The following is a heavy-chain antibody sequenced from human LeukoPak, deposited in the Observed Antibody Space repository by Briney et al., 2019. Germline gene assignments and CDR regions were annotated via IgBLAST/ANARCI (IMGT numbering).Heavy chain of an antibody. J-gene: IGHJ4*02. CDR1: GFTLSSYW. Sequence: GGSLRLSCAASGFTLSSYWTSWVRQAPGKGLEWVANIKQDGSEKYYVDSVKGRFTISRDNDKNSLYLQMNSLRAEDTAVYYCARDLGLRGNYFDYWGQGTLVTVSS. CDR3: ARDLGLRGNYFDY. CDR2: IKQDGSEK. V-gene: IGHV3-7*01. D-gene: IGHD4-17*01.